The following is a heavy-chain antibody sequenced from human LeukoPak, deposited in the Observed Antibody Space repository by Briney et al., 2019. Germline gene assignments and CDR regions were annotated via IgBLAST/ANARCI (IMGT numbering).Heavy chain of an antibody. V-gene: IGHV4-59*10. J-gene: IGHJ4*02. CDR2: IYTSGST. CDR3: ARCITMVRGVSFDY. CDR1: GGSFSGYY. D-gene: IGHD3-10*01. Sequence: SETLSLTCAVYGGSFSGYYWSWIRQPAGKGLEWIGRIYTSGSTNYNPSLKSRVTMSVDTSKNQFSLKLSSVTAADTAVYYCARCITMVRGVSFDYWGQGTLVTVSS.